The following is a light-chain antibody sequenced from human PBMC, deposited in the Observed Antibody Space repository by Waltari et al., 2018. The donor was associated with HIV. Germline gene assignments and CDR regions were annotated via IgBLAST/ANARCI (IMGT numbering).Light chain of an antibody. CDR1: QSLSSN. J-gene: IGKJ1*01. CDR2: GAS. CDR3: QQYNNWPRT. V-gene: IGKV3-15*01. Sequence: EVVMAQSPATLSVSPGERATLSCRASQSLSSNLVWYHQRPGQAPRLLIYGASTRATGIPARFSGGGSGTEFTLTISSLQSEDFGVYYCQQYNNWPRTFGQGTKVEIQ.